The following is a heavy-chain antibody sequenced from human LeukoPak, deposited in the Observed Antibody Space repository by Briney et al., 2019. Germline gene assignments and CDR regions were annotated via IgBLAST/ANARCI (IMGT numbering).Heavy chain of an antibody. Sequence: GASVKVSCKASGYTFTSYAMHWVRQAPGQGLEWMGWINAGNGNTKYSQKFQGRVTITRDTSASTAYMELSSLRSEDTAVYYCSCYIAVAGTELELDYWGQGTLGTVSS. CDR2: INAGNGNT. CDR1: GYTFTSYA. J-gene: IGHJ4*02. V-gene: IGHV1-3*01. CDR3: SCYIAVAGTELELDY. D-gene: IGHD6-19*01.